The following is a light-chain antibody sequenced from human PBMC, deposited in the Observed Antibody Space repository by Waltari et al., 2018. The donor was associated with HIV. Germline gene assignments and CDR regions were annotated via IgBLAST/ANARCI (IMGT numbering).Light chain of an antibody. CDR1: SSDDGNYNL. J-gene: IGLJ2*01. CDR2: EVN. CDR3: CSYAGSNTVI. V-gene: IGLV2-23*02. Sequence: QSALTQPASVSGSPGQSITISCTGTSSDDGNYNLVSWYQHHPGKVPKLMIYEVNKRPAGGSNRFSGSKSGNTASLTISGLQAEDEVDYYCCSYAGSNTVIFGGGTKVTVL.